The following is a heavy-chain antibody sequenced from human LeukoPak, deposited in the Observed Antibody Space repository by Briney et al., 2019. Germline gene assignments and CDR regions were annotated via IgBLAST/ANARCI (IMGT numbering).Heavy chain of an antibody. J-gene: IGHJ6*02. Sequence: SQTLSLTCAISGDSVTSNSAAWNWIRQSPSRGLEWLGRTYYRSKWYNDYAVSVKSRITINPDTSKNQFSLQLNSVTPEDTAVYYCARDWAGYSSSSVYYYYGMEVWGQGTTVTVSS. CDR3: ARDWAGYSSSSVYYYYGMEV. D-gene: IGHD6-6*01. CDR2: TYYRSKWYN. V-gene: IGHV6-1*01. CDR1: GDSVTSNSAA.